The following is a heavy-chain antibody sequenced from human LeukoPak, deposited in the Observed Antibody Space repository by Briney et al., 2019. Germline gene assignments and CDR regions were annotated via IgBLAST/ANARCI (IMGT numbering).Heavy chain of an antibody. CDR1: GGSISSYY. J-gene: IGHJ6*03. Sequence: SETLSLTCTVSGGSISSYYWSWIRQPAGKGLEWIGRIYTSGSTNYNPSLKSRVTMSVDTSKNQFSLKLSSVTAADTAVYYCARATQYSNYFHDVYYYYMDVWGKGTTVTVSS. CDR3: ARATQYSNYFHDVYYYYMDV. D-gene: IGHD4-11*01. CDR2: IYTSGST. V-gene: IGHV4-4*07.